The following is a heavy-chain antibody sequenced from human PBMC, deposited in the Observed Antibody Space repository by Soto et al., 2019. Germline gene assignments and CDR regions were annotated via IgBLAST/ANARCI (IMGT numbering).Heavy chain of an antibody. D-gene: IGHD5-18*01. CDR1: GYTFSSYD. J-gene: IGHJ4*02. Sequence: QVQLVQSGAEVRKPGASVKVSCKGSGYTFSSYDINWVRQASGQGLEWMGWVNPQSGNTGHAQKSEVRFTMTRAFFIDTVYIELRSLTSEDTAVYYCARRARTGSQLWLPFDYWAQGTLVTVSS. CDR3: ARRARTGSQLWLPFDY. CDR2: VNPQSGNT. V-gene: IGHV1-8*01.